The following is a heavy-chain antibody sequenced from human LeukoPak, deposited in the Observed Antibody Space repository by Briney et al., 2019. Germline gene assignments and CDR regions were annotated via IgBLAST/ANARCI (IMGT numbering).Heavy chain of an antibody. Sequence: GGSLRLSCAASGFTFSSYGMHWVRQAPGKGLEWVAFIRYDGSNKYCADSVKGRFTISRDNSKNTLYLQMNSLRAEDTAVYYCAKGPQWELLGTYDAFDIWGQGTMVTVSS. CDR3: AKGPQWELLGTYDAFDI. CDR2: IRYDGSNK. D-gene: IGHD1-26*01. CDR1: GFTFSSYG. V-gene: IGHV3-30*02. J-gene: IGHJ3*02.